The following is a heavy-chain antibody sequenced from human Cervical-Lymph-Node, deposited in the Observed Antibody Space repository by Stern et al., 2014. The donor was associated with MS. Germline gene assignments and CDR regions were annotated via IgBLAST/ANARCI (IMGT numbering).Heavy chain of an antibody. CDR2: FEPEECET. V-gene: IGHV1-24*01. D-gene: IGHD4-23*01. Sequence: QVQLVQSGAEVKKPGASVKVSCKVSGYTFTELSMHWMRQAPGQGLEWMAVFEPEECETINEHKCQGRVTMAEDTSTDTAYMELSSLRADDTAVYYCATEAPSTVAYRNWGQGTLVTVSS. J-gene: IGHJ4*02. CDR3: ATEAPSTVAYRN. CDR1: GYTFTELS.